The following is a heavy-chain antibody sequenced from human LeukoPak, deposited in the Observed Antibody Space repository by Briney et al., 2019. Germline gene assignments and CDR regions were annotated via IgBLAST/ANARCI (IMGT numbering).Heavy chain of an antibody. Sequence: SETLSLTCTVSGGSISSSSYYWGWIRQPPGKGLEWIGSIYYSGSTYYNPSLKSRVTISVDTSKNQFSLKLSSVTAADTAVYYCARHRPFRAYYYGSGSWGTWFDPWGQGTLVTVSS. CDR3: ARHRPFRAYYYGSGSWGTWFDP. CDR2: IYYSGST. D-gene: IGHD3-10*01. CDR1: GGSISSSSYY. J-gene: IGHJ5*02. V-gene: IGHV4-39*01.